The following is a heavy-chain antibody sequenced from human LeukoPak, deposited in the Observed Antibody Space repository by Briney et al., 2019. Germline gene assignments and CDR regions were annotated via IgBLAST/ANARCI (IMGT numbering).Heavy chain of an antibody. V-gene: IGHV3-73*01. D-gene: IGHD4-4*01. CDR3: SLGYSDYYYGMDV. CDR2: IRSKANSYAT. Sequence: PGGSLRLSCAASGFTFSGSAMPWVRQASGKGLEWVGRIRSKANSYATAYAASVKGRFSISRDDSKNTAYLQMNSLKTEDTAVYYCSLGYSDYYYGMDVWGQGTTVTVSS. CDR1: GFTFSGSA. J-gene: IGHJ6*02.